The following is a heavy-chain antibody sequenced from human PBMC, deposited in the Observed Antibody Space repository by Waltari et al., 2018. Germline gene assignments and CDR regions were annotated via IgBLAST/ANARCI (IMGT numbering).Heavy chain of an antibody. CDR1: GMTFTPYS. CDR3: AGIRRGFWFFDL. V-gene: IGHV3-48*04. J-gene: IGHJ2*01. D-gene: IGHD3-10*01. Sequence: VQLVESGGGLVQPGGSLRLSCAASGMTFTPYSMNWVRQAPGKGLEWISYVSGDSGYIYYADSVRDRFTISRDNAQNSMYLQMNNLRADDTAVYYCAGIRRGFWFFDLWGRGTLVTVSS. CDR2: VSGDSGYI.